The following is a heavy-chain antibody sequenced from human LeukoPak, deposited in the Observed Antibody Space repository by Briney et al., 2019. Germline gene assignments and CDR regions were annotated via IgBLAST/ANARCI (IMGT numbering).Heavy chain of an antibody. CDR3: ARDRYDYGDPETHAFDI. CDR1: GGTFSSYA. V-gene: IGHV1-69*05. Sequence: SVKVSCKASGGTFSSYAISWLRQAPGQGLEWMGGIIPIFGTANYAQKFQGRVTITTDESTSTAYMELSSLRSEDTAVYYCARDRYDYGDPETHAFDIWGQGTMVTVSS. CDR2: IIPIFGTA. J-gene: IGHJ3*02. D-gene: IGHD4-17*01.